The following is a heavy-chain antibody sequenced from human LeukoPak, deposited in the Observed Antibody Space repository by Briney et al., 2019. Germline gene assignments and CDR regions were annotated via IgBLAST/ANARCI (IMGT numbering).Heavy chain of an antibody. Sequence: PGGSLRLFCAASGFTFSNYAMSWVRQAPGKRLEWVSSVSGGGGNTYYADPVKGRFTISRDNSNNTLYLQMNSLRAEDAAVYHCAKDRTYSPNWYSGNCSGEGTLVTVSS. CDR2: VSGGGGNT. CDR1: GFTFSNYA. V-gene: IGHV3-23*01. CDR3: AKDRTYSPNWYSGNC. J-gene: IGHJ4*02. D-gene: IGHD1-7*01.